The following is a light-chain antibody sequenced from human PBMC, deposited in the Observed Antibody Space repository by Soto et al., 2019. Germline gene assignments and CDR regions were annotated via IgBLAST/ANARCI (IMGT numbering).Light chain of an antibody. CDR1: QYINTR. CDR3: HQRQSWTRT. J-gene: IGKJ1*01. CDR2: QTS. V-gene: IGKV3D-11*03. Sequence: EIVLTKSPATLSSFPGDRVTLSCRASQYINTRLAWYQHRPGQAPRLLIYQTSLRAAGIPARFSASVSGTDCTLTISDVKQEDGALYYCHQRQSWTRTFGQGTKVDIK.